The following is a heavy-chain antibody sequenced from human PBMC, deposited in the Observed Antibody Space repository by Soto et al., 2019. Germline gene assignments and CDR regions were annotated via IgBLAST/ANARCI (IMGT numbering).Heavy chain of an antibody. CDR3: ARDPPFFDY. J-gene: IGHJ4*02. CDR1: GYTFTSCT. CDR2: INAGNGNT. V-gene: IGHV1-3*01. Sequence: ASVKVSCKASGYTFTSCTIHWLRQAPGQRLEWMGWINAGNGNTKYSQKFQGRVTITRDTSASTAYMELSSLRSEDTAVYYCARDPPFFDYWGQGTLVTVSS.